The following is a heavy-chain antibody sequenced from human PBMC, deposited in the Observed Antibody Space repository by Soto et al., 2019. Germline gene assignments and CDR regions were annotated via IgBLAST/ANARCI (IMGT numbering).Heavy chain of an antibody. CDR3: ARDGDSYGGKELIDY. V-gene: IGHV3-33*01. D-gene: IGHD2-21*01. J-gene: IGHJ4*02. Sequence: GESLKISCAASGFTFSSYGMHWVRQAPGKGLEWVAVIWYDGSNKYYADSVKGRFTISRDNSKNTLYQQMNSLRAEDTAVYYCARDGDSYGGKELIDYWGQGTLVTVSS. CDR1: GFTFSSYG. CDR2: IWYDGSNK.